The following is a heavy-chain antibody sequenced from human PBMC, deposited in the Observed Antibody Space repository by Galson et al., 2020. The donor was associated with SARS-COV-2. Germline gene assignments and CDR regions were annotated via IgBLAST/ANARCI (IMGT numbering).Heavy chain of an antibody. CDR1: GLTVSRIY. V-gene: IGHV3-66*01. CDR3: ARDYDYGGTSDAFDV. Sequence: GGSLRLSCAASGLTVSRIYMSWVRQAPGKGLEWVSVIYPGGTTYFADSVKGRFTVSRDNSKNTLYLQMNSLRAEDTAVYYCARDYDYGGTSDAFDVWGQGTVVTVSS. D-gene: IGHD4-17*01. CDR2: IYPGGTT. J-gene: IGHJ3*01.